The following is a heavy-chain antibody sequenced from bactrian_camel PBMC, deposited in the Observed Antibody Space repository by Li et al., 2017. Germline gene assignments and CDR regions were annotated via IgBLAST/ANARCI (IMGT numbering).Heavy chain of an antibody. V-gene: IGHV3S6*01. D-gene: IGHD4*01. CDR1: VSSANDYC. CDR2: LDSDGRI. J-gene: IGHJ4*01. CDR3: ATVSTWNYYSDYVVDDY. Sequence: HVQLVESGGGLVQPGGSLRLSCAVSVSSANDYCLGWFRQASRKEREWVGSLDSDGRINYADSVKGRFTISRDNAKNTLYLQMNSLRTEDTAVYYCATVSTWNYYSDYVVDDYCGQGTQVTVS.